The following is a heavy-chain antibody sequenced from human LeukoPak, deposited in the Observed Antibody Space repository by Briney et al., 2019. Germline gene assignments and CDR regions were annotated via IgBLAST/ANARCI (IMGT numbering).Heavy chain of an antibody. CDR2: INAGNGNT. CDR3: ARDGRFAAYEPDY. Sequence: ASVKVSSKASGYTFTSYAMHWVRQAPGQRLEWMGWINAGNGNTKYSQKFQGGVTMTTDTSTSTAHMELRSLRYDDTAVYYCARDGRFAAYEPDYWGQGTLVTVSS. CDR1: GYTFTSYA. V-gene: IGHV1-3*01. D-gene: IGHD1-26*01. J-gene: IGHJ4*02.